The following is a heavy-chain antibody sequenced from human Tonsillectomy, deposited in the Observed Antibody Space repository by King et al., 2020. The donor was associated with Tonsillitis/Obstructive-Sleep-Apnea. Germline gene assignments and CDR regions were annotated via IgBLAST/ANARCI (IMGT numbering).Heavy chain of an antibody. CDR2: ISYDGSNK. CDR3: AKDVTNYFYGMDV. Sequence: VQLVESGGGVVQPGRSLRLSCAASGFTFSSYGMHWVRQAPGKRLEWVTFISYDGSNKYYADSVKGRFTISRDNSKNALYLRMNSLRAEDTAVYYCAKDVTNYFYGMDVWGQGTTVTVSS. CDR1: GFTFSSYG. V-gene: IGHV3-30*18. J-gene: IGHJ6*02.